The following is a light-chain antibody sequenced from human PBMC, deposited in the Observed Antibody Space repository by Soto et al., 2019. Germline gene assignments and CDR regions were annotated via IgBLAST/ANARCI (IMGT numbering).Light chain of an antibody. CDR2: WAS. Sequence: DIVMTQSPDSLAVSLGERATINCKSSQSVLYSSNNKNYLAWYQQKPGQPPKLLIYWASTRESGLPDRFSGSGSGTDFTLTISSLQAEDVAVYYCQQCYSIPYTFGQGTKLEIK. V-gene: IGKV4-1*01. CDR3: QQCYSIPYT. J-gene: IGKJ2*01. CDR1: QSVLYSSNNKNY.